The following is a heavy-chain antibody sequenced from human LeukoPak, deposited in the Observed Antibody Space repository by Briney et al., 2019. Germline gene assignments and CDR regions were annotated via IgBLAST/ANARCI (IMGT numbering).Heavy chain of an antibody. Sequence: PGGSLRLSCAASGFTFDDYAMHWVRQAPGKGLEWVSGISWNSGSIGYADSVKGRFTISRDNAKNSLYLQMNSLRAEDTALYYCAKDPLGYYYYYGMDVWGQGTTVTVSS. CDR3: AKDPLGYYYYYGMDV. V-gene: IGHV3-9*01. CDR1: GFTFDDYA. CDR2: ISWNSGSI. J-gene: IGHJ6*02.